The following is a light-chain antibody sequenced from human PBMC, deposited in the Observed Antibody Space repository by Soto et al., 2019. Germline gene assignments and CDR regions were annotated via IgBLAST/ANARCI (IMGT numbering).Light chain of an antibody. CDR2: GAS. V-gene: IGKV3-15*01. Sequence: EIVMTQSPATLSVSTGERASLSCRASQSVSSNLAWYQHKPGQAPRLIIHGASTRATGIPARFSGSGSGTEFTLTISSLQSEDFAVYYCQQYNNWPPWTFGQGTKVDIK. J-gene: IGKJ1*01. CDR3: QQYNNWPPWT. CDR1: QSVSSN.